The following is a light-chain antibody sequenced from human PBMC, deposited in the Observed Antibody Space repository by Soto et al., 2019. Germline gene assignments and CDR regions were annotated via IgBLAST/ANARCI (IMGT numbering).Light chain of an antibody. Sequence: QSALTQPASVSGSPGQSITISCTGTSSDVGGYNYVSWYQQHPGKAPKRMIYDVSNRPSGVSNRFSGSKSGNTASLTISGLQAEDEADYYCSSYTSSSTHVVFGGGTQRTVL. CDR1: SSDVGGYNY. J-gene: IGLJ2*01. CDR2: DVS. CDR3: SSYTSSSTHVV. V-gene: IGLV2-14*01.